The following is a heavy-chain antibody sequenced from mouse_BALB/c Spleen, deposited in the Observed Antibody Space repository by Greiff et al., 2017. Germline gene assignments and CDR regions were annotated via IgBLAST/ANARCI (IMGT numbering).Heavy chain of an antibody. CDR2: ISSGGSYT. D-gene: IGHD2-1*01. V-gene: IGHV5-6-4*01. Sequence: EVKLEESGGGLVKPGGSLKLSCAASGFTFSSYTMSWVRQTPEKRLEWVATISSGGSYTYYPDSVKGRFTISRDNAKNTLYLQMSSLKSEDTAMYYCTRVYGNYVPYVYYFDYWGQGTTLTVSS. J-gene: IGHJ2*01. CDR3: TRVYGNYVPYVYYFDY. CDR1: GFTFSSYT.